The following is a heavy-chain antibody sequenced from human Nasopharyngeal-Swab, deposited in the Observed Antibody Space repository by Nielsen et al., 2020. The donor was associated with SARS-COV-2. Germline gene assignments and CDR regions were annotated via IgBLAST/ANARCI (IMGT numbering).Heavy chain of an antibody. D-gene: IGHD6-19*01. CDR2: INTNTGNP. CDR3: EIGRPPSACLHY. J-gene: IGHJ4*02. CDR1: GYTFTSYA. V-gene: IGHV7-4-1*02. Sequence: SVKVSCKPSGYTFTSYAMNLVRQAPGQGLEWMGWINTNTGNPTYAQGVTGRFVLSLYTSVSTASLQISILKAEHNVVYYCEIGRPPSACLHYWGQGTLVTVSS.